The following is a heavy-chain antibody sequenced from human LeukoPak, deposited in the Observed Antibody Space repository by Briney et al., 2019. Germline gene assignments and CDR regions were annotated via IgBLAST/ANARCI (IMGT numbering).Heavy chain of an antibody. CDR3: ARVSARYSYMDV. J-gene: IGHJ6*03. CDR2: INPNSGGT. Sequence: GASVKVSCKASGYTFTGYYMHRVRQAPGQGLEWMGWINPNSGGTNYAQKFQGRVTMTRDTSISTAYMELSRLRSDDTAVYYCARVSARYSYMDVWGKGTTVTVSS. CDR1: GYTFTGYY. V-gene: IGHV1-2*02. D-gene: IGHD1-26*01.